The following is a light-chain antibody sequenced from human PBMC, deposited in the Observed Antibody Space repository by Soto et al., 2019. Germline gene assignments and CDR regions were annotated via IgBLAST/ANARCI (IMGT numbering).Light chain of an antibody. CDR2: SAS. CDR3: QQYYMWPPV. CDR1: QSVRSD. V-gene: IGKV3-15*01. J-gene: IGKJ1*01. Sequence: EIVMTQSPATLSVSPGQGVTLSCRASQSVRSDLAWYRQKPGQAPRLLIYSASTRATGIPARFSGSGSGTDFTLTITSLQSEDFAVYYCQQYYMWPPVFGQGTRWIS.